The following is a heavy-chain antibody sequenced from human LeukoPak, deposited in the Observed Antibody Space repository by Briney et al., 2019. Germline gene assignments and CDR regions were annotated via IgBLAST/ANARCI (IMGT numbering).Heavy chain of an antibody. J-gene: IGHJ4*02. CDR1: GFTFSDYW. CDR3: ATSMVVAAFDY. V-gene: IGHV3-7*01. Sequence: GGSLRLSCAASGFTFSDYWMTWVRQAPGKGLEWAANINEDGSRWMYADSLRGRFTISRDNAKNSLYLQMDSLRAEDTAVYYCATSMVVAAFDYWGQGTLVTVSS. CDR2: INEDGSRW. D-gene: IGHD2-15*01.